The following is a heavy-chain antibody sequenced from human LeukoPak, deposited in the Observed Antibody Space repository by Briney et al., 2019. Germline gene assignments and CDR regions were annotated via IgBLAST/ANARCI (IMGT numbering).Heavy chain of an antibody. CDR3: ARGRRIAARHWYYYYGMDV. D-gene: IGHD6-6*01. Sequence: PSETLSLTCTVSGGSISSSSYYWGWIRQPPGKGLEWIGEINHSGSTNYNPSLKSRVTISVDTSKNQFSLKLSSVTAADTAVYYCARGRRIAARHWYYYYGMDVWGQGTTVTVSS. CDR2: INHSGST. V-gene: IGHV4-39*07. J-gene: IGHJ6*02. CDR1: GGSISSSSYY.